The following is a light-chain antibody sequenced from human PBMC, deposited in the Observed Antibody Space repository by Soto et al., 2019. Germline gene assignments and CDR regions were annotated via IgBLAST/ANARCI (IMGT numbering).Light chain of an antibody. Sequence: EIVLTQSPGTLSLSPGERATLSCRASQSVSSSYLAWYQQKPGQAPRPLIYGATSRAIGIPDRVSGSGSGTDFTLTISRLEPEDFAVYYCHQYGSPPWTFGQGTKVEIK. CDR2: GAT. V-gene: IGKV3-20*01. CDR3: HQYGSPPWT. CDR1: QSVSSSY. J-gene: IGKJ1*01.